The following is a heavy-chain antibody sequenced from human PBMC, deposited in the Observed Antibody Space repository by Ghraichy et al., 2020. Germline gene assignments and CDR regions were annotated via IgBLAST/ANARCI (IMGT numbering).Heavy chain of an antibody. J-gene: IGHJ6*02. V-gene: IGHV1-18*01. CDR1: GYTFTSYG. CDR3: ARECELAYYGSGSYPPDV. D-gene: IGHD3-10*01. CDR2: ISAYNGNT. Sequence: ASVKVSCKASGYTFTSYGISWVRQAPGQGLEWMGWISAYNGNTNYAQKLQGRVTMTTDTSTSTAYMELRSLRSDDTAVYYCARECELAYYGSGSYPPDVWGQGTTVTVSS.